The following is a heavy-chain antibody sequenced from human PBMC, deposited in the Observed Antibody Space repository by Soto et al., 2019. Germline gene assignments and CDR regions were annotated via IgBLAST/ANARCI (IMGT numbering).Heavy chain of an antibody. CDR1: GLSLSTTGVG. V-gene: IGHV2-5*02. Sequence: QITLKESGPTLVKPTQTLTLTCTFSGLSLSTTGVGVGWIRQPPGKALEWLALIYWDDDKRYSPSLKSRLNITKDTSKNQVVHTMHNMDPVEKATYYCVQSQCGRYCLQSYSSHSYYGLDVWGQGTTDTVSS. CDR3: VQSQCGRYCLQSYSSHSYYGLDV. CDR2: IYWDDDK. D-gene: IGHD2-21*02. J-gene: IGHJ6*02.